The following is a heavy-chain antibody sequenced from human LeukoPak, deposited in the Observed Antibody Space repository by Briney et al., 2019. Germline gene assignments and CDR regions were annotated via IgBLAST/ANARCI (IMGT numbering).Heavy chain of an antibody. CDR3: ARVTKKQQLVLHY. CDR2: MNPNSGNT. V-gene: IGHV1-8*01. Sequence: ASVKVSCKASGYTFTSYDINWVRQATGQGLEWMGWMNPNSGNTGYAQKFQGRVTMTRNTSISTAYMELSSLRSEDTAVYYCARVTKKQQLVLHYWGQGTLVTVS. D-gene: IGHD6-13*01. CDR1: GYTFTSYD. J-gene: IGHJ4*02.